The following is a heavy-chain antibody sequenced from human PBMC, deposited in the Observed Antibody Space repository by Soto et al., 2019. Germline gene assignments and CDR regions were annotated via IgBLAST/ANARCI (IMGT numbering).Heavy chain of an antibody. J-gene: IGHJ6*02. CDR1: GFTFSSYC. Sequence: GGSLRLSCAASGFTFSSYCMSWVRQAPGKGLEWVANIKQDGSEKYYVDSVKGRFTISRDNAKNSLYLQMNSLRAEDTAVYYCARVLVVTHFYYHGMDVWGQGTTVTVSS. CDR2: IKQDGSEK. V-gene: IGHV3-7*01. CDR3: ARVLVVTHFYYHGMDV. D-gene: IGHD2-21*02.